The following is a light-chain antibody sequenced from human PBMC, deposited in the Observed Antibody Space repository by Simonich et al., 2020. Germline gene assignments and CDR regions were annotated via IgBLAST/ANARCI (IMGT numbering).Light chain of an antibody. CDR1: QSDLYSSNNKNY. CDR2: WAS. Sequence: DIVMTQSPDSLAVSLGERATINCKSSQSDLYSSNNKNYLAWYQQKPVQPPKLLIYWASTRESGVPDRFSGSGSGTDFTLTISSLQAEDVAVYYCQQYYSTPLTFGPGTKVDIK. V-gene: IGKV4-1*01. J-gene: IGKJ3*01. CDR3: QQYYSTPLT.